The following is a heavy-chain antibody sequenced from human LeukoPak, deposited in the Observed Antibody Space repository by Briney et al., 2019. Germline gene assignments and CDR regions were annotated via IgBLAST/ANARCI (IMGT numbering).Heavy chain of an antibody. D-gene: IGHD6-13*01. V-gene: IGHV4-34*01. CDR1: GGSFSGYY. Sequence: SETLSLTCAVYGGSFSGYYWSWIRQPPGKGLEWIGEINHSGSTNYNPSLKSRVTISVDTSKNQFSLKLSSVTAADTAVYYCARAPLRSSWYAHWGQGTLVTVSS. J-gene: IGHJ5*02. CDR3: ARAPLRSSWYAH. CDR2: INHSGST.